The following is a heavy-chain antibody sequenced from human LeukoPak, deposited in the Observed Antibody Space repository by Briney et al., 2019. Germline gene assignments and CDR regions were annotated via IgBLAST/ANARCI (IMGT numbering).Heavy chain of an antibody. CDR3: ARGGQLGKYYYGMDV. CDR2: IIPILGIA. J-gene: IGHJ6*02. V-gene: IGHV1-69*02. CDR1: GGTFSSYT. Sequence: ASVKVSCKASGGTFSSYTISWVRQAPGQGLEWMGRIIPILGIANYAQKFQGRVMITADKSTSTAYMELSSLRSEDTAVYYCARGGQLGKYYYGMDVWGQGTTVTVSS. D-gene: IGHD6-6*01.